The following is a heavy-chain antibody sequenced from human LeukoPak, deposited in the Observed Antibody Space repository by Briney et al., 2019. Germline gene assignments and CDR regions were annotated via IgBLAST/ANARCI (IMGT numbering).Heavy chain of an antibody. V-gene: IGHV4-4*07. CDR1: GGSISSYY. CDR2: IYTSGST. CDR3: AREGPRYSSGTDY. Sequence: SETLSLTCTVSGGSISSYYWSWIRQSAGKGLEWIGRIYTSGSTNYNPSLKSRVTMSVDTSKNQFSLKLSSVTAADTAVYYCAREGPRYSSGTDYWGQGTLVTVSS. J-gene: IGHJ4*02. D-gene: IGHD5-18*01.